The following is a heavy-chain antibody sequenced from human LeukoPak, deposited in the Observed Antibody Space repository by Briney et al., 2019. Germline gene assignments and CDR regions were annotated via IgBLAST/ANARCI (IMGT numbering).Heavy chain of an antibody. J-gene: IGHJ4*02. CDR3: ARVSAYTIFGVAPPDY. CDR2: GIPIFGTA. V-gene: IGHV1-69*13. D-gene: IGHD3-3*01. CDR1: GGTFSSYA. Sequence: GASVKVSCKASGGTFSSYAISWVRQAPGQGLEWMGGGIPIFGTANYAQKFQGRVTITADEGTRTAYRELSSLRSEDTAVYYCARVSAYTIFGVAPPDYWGQGTLVTVSS.